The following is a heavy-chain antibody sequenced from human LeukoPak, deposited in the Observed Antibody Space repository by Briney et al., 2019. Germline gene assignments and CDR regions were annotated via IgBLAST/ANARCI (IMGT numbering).Heavy chain of an antibody. CDR3: ARVPATVTTLDY. CDR2: ISGSGGST. V-gene: IGHV3-23*01. D-gene: IGHD4-17*01. J-gene: IGHJ4*02. Sequence: GGSLRLSCVASGFSFTTHAMGWVRQAPGKGLEWVSHISGSGGSTKYSGSVKGRFTISRDNAKNSLYLQMNSLRAEDTAVYYCARVPATVTTLDYWGQGTLVTVSS. CDR1: GFSFTTHA.